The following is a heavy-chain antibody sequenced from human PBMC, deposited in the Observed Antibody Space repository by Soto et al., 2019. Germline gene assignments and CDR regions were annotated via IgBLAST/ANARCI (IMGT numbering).Heavy chain of an antibody. J-gene: IGHJ4*02. D-gene: IGHD4-17*01. CDR2: ISDSGSKT. Sequence: GGSLRLSCVASGFAFSTYAMNWVRQIPGKGLEWVASISDSGSKTYYADSVRGRVTIYRDNSMNTVSLQMNNLRAEDTAVYYCVKKKGVRDGDLQYLFDSWGQGSLVTVSS. CDR3: VKKKGVRDGDLQYLFDS. CDR1: GFAFSTYA. V-gene: IGHV3-23*01.